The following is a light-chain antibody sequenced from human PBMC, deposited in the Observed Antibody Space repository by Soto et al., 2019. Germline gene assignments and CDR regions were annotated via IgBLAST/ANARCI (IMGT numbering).Light chain of an antibody. CDR3: RQYISYPVT. Sequence: DIQMTQSPSTLSASVGDRVTITCRASQSISNSLAWYQQKPGKAPNLLIYKASTLESGVPSRFRGSGSGTEFTLTISSLPPDDFATYYCRQYISYPVTFGGGTKVE. V-gene: IGKV1-5*03. J-gene: IGKJ4*01. CDR1: QSISNS. CDR2: KAS.